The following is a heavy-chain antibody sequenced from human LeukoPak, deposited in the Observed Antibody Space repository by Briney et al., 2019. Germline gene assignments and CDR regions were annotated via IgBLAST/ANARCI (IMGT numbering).Heavy chain of an antibody. CDR3: ARVVGATEREDFDY. V-gene: IGHV3-21*01. D-gene: IGHD1-26*01. J-gene: IGHJ4*02. Sequence: GGSLRLSCAASGFTFSSYWMHWVRQAPGKGLEWVSSISSSSSYIYYADSVKGRFTISRDNAKNSLYLQMNSLRAEDTAVYYGARVVGATEREDFDYWGQGTLVTVSS. CDR1: GFTFSSYW. CDR2: ISSSSSYI.